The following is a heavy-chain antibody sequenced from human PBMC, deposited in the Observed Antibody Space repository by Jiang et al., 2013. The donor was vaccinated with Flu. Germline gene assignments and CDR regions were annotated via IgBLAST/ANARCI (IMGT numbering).Heavy chain of an antibody. CDR3: ARESWFADYANDL. CDR1: GYTFTAFY. CDR2: INPESGGT. V-gene: IGHV1-2*06. J-gene: IGHJ4*02. Sequence: QLVESGVEVKKPGASVKVSCKASGYTFTAFYIHWVRQAPGQGLEWMGRINPESGGTNSAQKFHGRVTMTRDTSISTAYMEVSRLRSDDTAIYYCARESWFADYANDLWGQGTLVTVSS. D-gene: IGHD4-17*01.